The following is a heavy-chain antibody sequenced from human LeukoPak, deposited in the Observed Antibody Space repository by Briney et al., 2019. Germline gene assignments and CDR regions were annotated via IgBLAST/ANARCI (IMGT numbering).Heavy chain of an antibody. V-gene: IGHV1-24*01. CDR1: GYTLTELS. D-gene: IGHD1-1*01. Sequence: ASVKVSCKVSGYTLTELSMHWVRQAPGKGLEWMGGFDPEDGETIYAQKFQGRVTMTEDTSTDTAYMELSSLRSEDTAVYYCATGSNWNDYSYYYYYMDVWGKGTTVTVSS. J-gene: IGHJ6*03. CDR2: FDPEDGET. CDR3: ATGSNWNDYSYYYYYMDV.